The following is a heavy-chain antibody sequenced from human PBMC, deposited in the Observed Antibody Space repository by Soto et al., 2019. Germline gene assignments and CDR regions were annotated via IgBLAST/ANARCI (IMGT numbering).Heavy chain of an antibody. CDR1: GDSVSSDITS. D-gene: IGHD3-10*01. CDR2: TYYRSKWFH. J-gene: IGHJ3*01. V-gene: IGHV6-1*01. Sequence: XQTLSLTCAISGDSVSSDITSWNWIRQSPSRGLEWLGRTYYRSKWFHDYAASVKSRITINPDTSKNQFSLELNSMTPEDTAVYYCARGNALDFWGQGTVVTVSS. CDR3: ARGNALDF.